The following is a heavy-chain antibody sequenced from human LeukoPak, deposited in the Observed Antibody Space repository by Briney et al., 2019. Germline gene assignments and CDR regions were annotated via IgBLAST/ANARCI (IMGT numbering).Heavy chain of an antibody. V-gene: IGHV3-21*01. CDR3: ARDSSTPDY. Sequence: GGSLRLSCAASGFIFSDYSMKWIRQAPGKGLEWVSSISSSSTYISYADSVKGRFTISRDNAKNSLYLQMNSLRAEDTAVYYCARDSSTPDYWGQGTLVTVSS. CDR1: GFIFSDYS. CDR2: ISSSSTYI. D-gene: IGHD5/OR15-5a*01. J-gene: IGHJ4*02.